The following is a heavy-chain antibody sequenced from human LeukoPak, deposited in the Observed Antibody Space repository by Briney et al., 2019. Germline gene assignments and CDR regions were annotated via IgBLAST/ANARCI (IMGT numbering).Heavy chain of an antibody. Sequence: SETLSLTCTVSGGSISSRSYSRGWIRQPPGKGLEWIGSDLYSGTTHYSPSLRGRVSISLDTSKNQFSLKLTSVTAADTAVYYCVSLSESVGWNYYYGMDVWGQGTTVIVSS. CDR2: DLYSGTT. CDR1: GGSISSRSYS. V-gene: IGHV4-39*07. D-gene: IGHD1-26*01. J-gene: IGHJ6*02. CDR3: VSLSESVGWNYYYGMDV.